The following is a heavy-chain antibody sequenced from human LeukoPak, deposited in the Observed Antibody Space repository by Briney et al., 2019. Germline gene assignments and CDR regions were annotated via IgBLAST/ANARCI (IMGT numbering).Heavy chain of an antibody. CDR1: GFMFDGYA. CDR3: ARVQTGGGLTAAGLFDY. D-gene: IGHD6-13*01. Sequence: GGSLRLSCVASGFMFDGYAMHWVRQPPGKGLEWVSGINWTGGSMQYADSVKGRFTISRDNAKNSLYLQMNSLRIEDTALYYCARVQTGGGLTAAGLFDYWGQGSLVIVSS. V-gene: IGHV3-9*01. CDR2: INWTGGSM. J-gene: IGHJ4*02.